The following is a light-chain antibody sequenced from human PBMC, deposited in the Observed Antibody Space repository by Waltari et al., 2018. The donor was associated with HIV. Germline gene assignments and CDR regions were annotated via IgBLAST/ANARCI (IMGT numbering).Light chain of an antibody. CDR2: EVT. Sequence: QSALTQPASVSGSPGQSITISCPGTNSDVGGYNFVSWYQQHPGKAPKLLIFEVTNRPSGISSRFSGSKSGNTAAMTISGLQAEDEADYYCSSYTSTTTIVFGGGTKVTVL. CDR1: NSDVGGYNF. CDR3: SSYTSTTTIV. V-gene: IGLV2-14*01. J-gene: IGLJ2*01.